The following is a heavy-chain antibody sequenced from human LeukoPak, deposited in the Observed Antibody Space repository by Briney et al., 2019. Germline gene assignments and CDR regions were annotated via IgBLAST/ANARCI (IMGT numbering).Heavy chain of an antibody. V-gene: IGHV1-18*01. J-gene: IGHJ3*02. CDR2: ISAYNGNT. CDR1: GYTFTSYG. D-gene: IGHD3-22*01. CDR3: ARARSVTMIVVVNDAFDI. Sequence: ASVKVSCKASGYTFTSYGISWVRQAPGQGLEWMGWISAYNGNTNYAQKLQGRVTMTTDTSTSTAYMELRSPRSDDTAVYYCARARSVTMIVVVNDAFDIWGQGTMVTVSS.